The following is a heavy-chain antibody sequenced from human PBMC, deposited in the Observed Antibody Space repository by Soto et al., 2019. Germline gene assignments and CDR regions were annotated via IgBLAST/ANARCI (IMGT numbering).Heavy chain of an antibody. CDR3: ARGGGVVVTPLL. J-gene: IGHJ4*02. V-gene: IGHV4-30-4*01. CDR2: IYYSGST. Sequence: PSETLSLTCTVSGGSISSGDYYWSWIRQPPGKGLEWIGYIYYSGSTYYNPSLKSRVTISVDTSKNQFSLKLSSVTAADTAVYYCARGGGVVVTPLLWGQGTLVTV. CDR1: GGSISSGDYY. D-gene: IGHD3-22*01.